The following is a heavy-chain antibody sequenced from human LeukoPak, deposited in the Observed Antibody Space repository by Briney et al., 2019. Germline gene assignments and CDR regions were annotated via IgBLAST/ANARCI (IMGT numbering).Heavy chain of an antibody. CDR3: AKGIRTSGRAGFDY. D-gene: IGHD5-18*01. J-gene: IGHJ4*02. CDR2: IRYDGSNK. CDR1: GFTFSSYG. V-gene: IGHV3-30*02. Sequence: PGGSLRLSCAASGFTFSSYGMHWVRQAPGKGLEWVAFIRYDGSNKYYADSVKGRFTISRDNSKNTLYLQMNSLRAEDTAVYYCAKGIRTSGRAGFDYWGQGTLVTVSS.